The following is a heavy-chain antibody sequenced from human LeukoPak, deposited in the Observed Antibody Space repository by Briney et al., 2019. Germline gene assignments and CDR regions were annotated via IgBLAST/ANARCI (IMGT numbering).Heavy chain of an antibody. CDR1: GFTFSNYN. J-gene: IGHJ4*02. Sequence: PGGSPRLSCAASGFTFSNYNMNWVRQAPGKGLEWVSSISSSSSYIYYADSVKGRFTISRDNAKNSLYLQMNSLRAEDTAVYYCASPLRGVGATDYFDYWGQGTLVTVSS. V-gene: IGHV3-21*04. D-gene: IGHD1-26*01. CDR2: ISSSSSYI. CDR3: ASPLRGVGATDYFDY.